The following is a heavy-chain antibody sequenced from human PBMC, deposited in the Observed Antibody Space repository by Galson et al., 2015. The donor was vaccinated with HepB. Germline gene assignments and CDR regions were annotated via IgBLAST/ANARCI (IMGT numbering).Heavy chain of an antibody. V-gene: IGHV3-53*04. CDR3: ASSSGWYGRYGMDV. J-gene: IGHJ6*02. Sequence: SLRLSCAASGFTVSSNYMSWVRQAPGKGLEWVSVIYSGGSTYYADSVKGRFTISRHNSKNTLYLQMNSLRAEDTAVYYCASSSGWYGRYGMDVWGQGTTVTVSS. D-gene: IGHD6-19*01. CDR2: IYSGGST. CDR1: GFTVSSNY.